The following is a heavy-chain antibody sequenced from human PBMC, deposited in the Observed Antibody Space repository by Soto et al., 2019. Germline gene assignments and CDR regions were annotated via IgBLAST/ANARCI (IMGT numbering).Heavy chain of an antibody. J-gene: IGHJ4*02. D-gene: IGHD3-22*01. V-gene: IGHV4-39*01. Sequence: QLQLQESGPGLVKPSETLSLTCTVSGGSISSNSYYWGWIRQPPGTGLEYIGTIYYSGTAYYNPSRKRRVTRAGDTSRNQFSRKLSSGTAADTAVYYWARRYYYDSSGFYYYFDYWGQGTLVTVSS. CDR1: GGSISSNSYY. CDR3: ARRYYYDSSGFYYYFDY. CDR2: IYYSGTA.